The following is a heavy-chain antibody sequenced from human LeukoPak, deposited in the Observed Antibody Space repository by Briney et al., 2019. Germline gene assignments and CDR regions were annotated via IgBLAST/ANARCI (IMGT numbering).Heavy chain of an antibody. CDR3: ARDDSYGLDY. CDR1: GFTFSNYE. Sequence: GGSLRLSCAASGFTFSNYEMNWVRQAPGKGLEWVSYISSSGSTIYYADSVKGRFTISRDNAKNSLYLQMNGLRAEDTAVYYCARDDSYGLDYWGQGTRVTVSP. V-gene: IGHV3-48*03. CDR2: ISSSGSTI. J-gene: IGHJ4*02. D-gene: IGHD5-18*01.